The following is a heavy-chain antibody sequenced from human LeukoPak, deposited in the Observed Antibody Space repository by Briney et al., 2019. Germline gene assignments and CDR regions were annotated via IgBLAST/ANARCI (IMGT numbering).Heavy chain of an antibody. CDR3: ARLTKNDSGTYRFGKKKRGYMDV. D-gene: IGHD3-10*01. V-gene: IGHV4-39*07. J-gene: IGHJ6*03. Sequence: SETLSLTCTVSGSSISSSSYYWGWIRQPPGKGLEWIGEMNHSGSTNYNPSLKSRVTISVDTSKNQFSLRLSSVTAADTAVYYCARLTKNDSGTYRFGKKKRGYMDVWGKGTTVTIS. CDR2: MNHSGST. CDR1: GSSISSSSYY.